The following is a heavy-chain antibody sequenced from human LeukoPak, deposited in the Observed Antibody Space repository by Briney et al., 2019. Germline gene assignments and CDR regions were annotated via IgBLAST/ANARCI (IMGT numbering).Heavy chain of an antibody. J-gene: IGHJ4*02. D-gene: IGHD5-12*01. V-gene: IGHV4-34*01. CDR3: ARFSWLRQSYYFDY. CDR2: INHSGST. Sequence: SETLSLTCAVYGGSFSGYYWSWIRQPPGKGLEWIGEINHSGSTNYNPSLTSRVTISVDTSKNQFSLKLSSVTAADTAVYYCARFSWLRQSYYFDYWGQGTLVTVSS. CDR1: GGSFSGYY.